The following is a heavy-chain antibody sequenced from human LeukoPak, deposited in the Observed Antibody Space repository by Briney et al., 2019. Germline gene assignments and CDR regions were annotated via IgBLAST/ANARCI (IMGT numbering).Heavy chain of an antibody. CDR2: INPSGGST. Sequence: ASVKVSCKASGYTFTSYYMHWVRQAPGQGFEWMGIINPSGGSTSYAQKFQGRVTMTRDTSTSTVYMELSSLRSEDTAVYYCARVGPTYCGGDCYSENWFDPWGQGTLVTVSS. CDR3: ARVGPTYCGGDCYSENWFDP. J-gene: IGHJ5*02. CDR1: GYTFTSYY. V-gene: IGHV1-46*01. D-gene: IGHD2-21*02.